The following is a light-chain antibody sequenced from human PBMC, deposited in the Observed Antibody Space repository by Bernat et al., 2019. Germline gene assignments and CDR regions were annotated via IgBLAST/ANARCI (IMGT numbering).Light chain of an antibody. CDR1: SSDVGSYNL. CDR3: CSYAGRSTFDV. CDR2: EVT. Sequence: QSALTQPASVSGSPGQSNTISCTGTSSDVGSYNLVSWYQQHPGKAPKLIIYEVTKRPSGVSNRFSGSKSGNTASLTISGLQPEDEADYFCCSYAGRSTFDVFGGGTELTVL. V-gene: IGLV2-23*02. J-gene: IGLJ2*01.